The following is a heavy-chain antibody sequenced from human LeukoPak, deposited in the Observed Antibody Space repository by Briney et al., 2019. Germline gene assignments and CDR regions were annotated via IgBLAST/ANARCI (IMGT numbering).Heavy chain of an antibody. J-gene: IGHJ4*02. Sequence: GGSLRLSCVASGFAFSHHYMHWVRQAPGKGLVWVSRIDIDGNTNYADSVKGRFTISRDNTKDTVYLQMNSLRAEDTAVYYCARDLNYDFDYWGQGALVTVSS. D-gene: IGHD3-16*01. V-gene: IGHV3-74*01. CDR1: GFAFSHHY. CDR2: IDIDGNT. CDR3: ARDLNYDFDY.